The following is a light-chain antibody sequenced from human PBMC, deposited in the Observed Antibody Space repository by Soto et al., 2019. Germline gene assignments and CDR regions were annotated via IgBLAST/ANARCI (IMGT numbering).Light chain of an antibody. CDR1: QSVSSN. V-gene: IGKV3D-15*01. CDR2: GAS. J-gene: IGKJ1*01. CDR3: QQYATSPRT. Sequence: EIVMTQSPTTLSVSPGERATLSCRASQSVSSNLAWYQQKPGQAPRLLIYGASTRATGIPDRFSGSGSGTDFTLTISRLEPEDFAVYSCQQYATSPRTFGQGTKV.